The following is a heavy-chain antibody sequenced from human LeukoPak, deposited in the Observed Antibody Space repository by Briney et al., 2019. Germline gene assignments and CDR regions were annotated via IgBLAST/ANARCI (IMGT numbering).Heavy chain of an antibody. D-gene: IGHD4-23*01. Sequence: SVKVSCKASGGTFSSYAISWVRQAPGQGLEWMGRIIPILGIANYAQKFQGRVTITADKSTSTAYMELSSLRSKDTAVYYCARTTTVVTQFDYWGQGTLVTVSS. V-gene: IGHV1-69*04. CDR3: ARTTTVVTQFDY. J-gene: IGHJ4*02. CDR2: IIPILGIA. CDR1: GGTFSSYA.